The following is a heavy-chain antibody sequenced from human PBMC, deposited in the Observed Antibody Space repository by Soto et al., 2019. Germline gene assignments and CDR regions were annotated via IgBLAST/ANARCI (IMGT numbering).Heavy chain of an antibody. V-gene: IGHV1-2*02. D-gene: IGHD2-2*01. Sequence: GASVKVSCKASGYTFTGYYMHWVRQAPGQGLEWMGWINPNSGGTNYAQKFQGRVTMTRDTSISTAYMELSRLRSDDTAVYYCARGGPKLGYCSSTSCYWEEYYFDYWGQGTLVTISS. CDR1: GYTFTGYY. J-gene: IGHJ4*02. CDR2: INPNSGGT. CDR3: ARGGPKLGYCSSTSCYWEEYYFDY.